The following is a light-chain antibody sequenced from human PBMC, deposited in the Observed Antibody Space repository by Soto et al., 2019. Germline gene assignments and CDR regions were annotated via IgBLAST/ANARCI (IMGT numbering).Light chain of an antibody. V-gene: IGKV3-11*01. CDR1: QSVSSY. CDR2: DSS. J-gene: IGKJ5*01. CDR3: QQRSNWPIA. Sequence: IVLTQSPATLSLSPGERSTLSCMASQSVSSYLAWYQQKPGQDPRLLIYDSSNRATGIPARFSGSGSGTDFTLTISSLEPEDFAVYYCQQRSNWPIAFGQGTRLDIK.